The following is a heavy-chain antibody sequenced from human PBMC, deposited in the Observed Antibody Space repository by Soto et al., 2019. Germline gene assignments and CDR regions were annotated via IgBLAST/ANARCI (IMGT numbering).Heavy chain of an antibody. CDR1: GGSISSGGYY. CDR3: ARAATKLPWLGNFDY. D-gene: IGHD6-19*01. V-gene: IGHV4-31*03. J-gene: IGHJ4*02. Sequence: SETLSLTCTVSGGSISSGGYYWSWIRQHPGRGLEWIGYIYYSGSTYYNPSLKSRVTISVDTSKNQFSLKLSSVTAADTAVYYCARAATKLPWLGNFDYWGQGTLVTVSS. CDR2: IYYSGST.